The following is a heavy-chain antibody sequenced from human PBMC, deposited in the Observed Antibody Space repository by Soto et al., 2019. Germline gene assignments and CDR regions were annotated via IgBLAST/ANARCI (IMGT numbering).Heavy chain of an antibody. CDR2: IIPIFGTA. V-gene: IGHV1-69*13. CDR3: ASCAAAGINYFDY. CDR1: GGTFSSYT. J-gene: IGHJ4*02. D-gene: IGHD6-13*01. Sequence: GASVKVSCKASGGTFSSYTISWVRQAPGQGLEWMGGIIPIFGTANYAQKFQGRATITADESTSTAYMELSSLRSEDTAVYYCASCAAAGINYFDYWGQGTLVTVSS.